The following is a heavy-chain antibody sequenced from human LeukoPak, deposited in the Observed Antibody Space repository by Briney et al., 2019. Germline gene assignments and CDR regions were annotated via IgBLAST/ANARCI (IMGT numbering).Heavy chain of an antibody. D-gene: IGHD5-18*01. Sequence: PSETLSLTCAVSGGSFSGYYWSWIRQPPGKGLEWSGEINHSGSTNYNPSLKSRVTISVDTSKNQFSLKLSSVTAADTAVYYCARGTGGDTAMVTFDYWGQGTLGTVSS. V-gene: IGHV4-34*01. J-gene: IGHJ4*02. CDR2: INHSGST. CDR1: GGSFSGYY. CDR3: ARGTGGDTAMVTFDY.